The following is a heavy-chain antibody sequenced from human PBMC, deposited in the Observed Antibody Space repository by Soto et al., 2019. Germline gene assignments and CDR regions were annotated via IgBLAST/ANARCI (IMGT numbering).Heavy chain of an antibody. J-gene: IGHJ6*03. Sequence: GASVKVSCKASGYTFTSYDISWVRQAPGQGLEWMGWISAYNDNTNYAKKLQSRVTMTTDTSTSTVYMELRSLSSDDTAVYYCASEVVPAASADYYYYYMDVWGKGTTVTVSS. CDR3: ASEVVPAASADYYYYYMDV. CDR2: ISAYNDNT. D-gene: IGHD2-2*01. CDR1: GYTFTSYD. V-gene: IGHV1-18*01.